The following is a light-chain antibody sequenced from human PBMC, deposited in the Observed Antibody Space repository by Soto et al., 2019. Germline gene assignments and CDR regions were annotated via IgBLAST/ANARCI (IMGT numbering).Light chain of an antibody. CDR3: QASDCGPLS. V-gene: IGKV3-15*01. CDR2: AAS. CDR1: QSVSGR. Sequence: VMEQSAAALSVNTGKRATLSCRPSQSVSGRLAWYQQKRGQVPRLPIHAASTRATCIPARVSGRGSWAESTLTISRLQSEECAVSFCQASDCGPLSVGGGTKVDI. J-gene: IGKJ4*01.